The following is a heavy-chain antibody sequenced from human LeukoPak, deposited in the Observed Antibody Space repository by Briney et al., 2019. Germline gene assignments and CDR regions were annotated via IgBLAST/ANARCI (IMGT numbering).Heavy chain of an antibody. CDR1: GFTFSDYY. CDR3: AKDVLDF. J-gene: IGHJ4*02. Sequence: GGSLRLSCAASGFTFSDYYMSWVRQAPGKGLEWAATIKEDATTKYYVDSLKGRFTISRDNAENSLSLQMNSLRAEDTAVYYCAKDVLDFWGQGTLVTVSS. V-gene: IGHV3-7*03. CDR2: IKEDATTK.